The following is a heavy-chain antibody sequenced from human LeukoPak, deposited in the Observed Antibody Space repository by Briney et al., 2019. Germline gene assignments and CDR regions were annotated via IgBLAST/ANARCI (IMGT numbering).Heavy chain of an antibody. Sequence: GGSLRLSCAASGFTFSSYWMSWVRQAPGKGLEWVSAISGSGGSTYYADSVKGRFTISRDNAKNTLYLQMNSLRAEDTAVYYCATPRGSGSYLAFDYWGQGTLVTVSS. CDR2: ISGSGGST. CDR3: ATPRGSGSYLAFDY. D-gene: IGHD1-26*01. CDR1: GFTFSSYW. J-gene: IGHJ4*02. V-gene: IGHV3-23*01.